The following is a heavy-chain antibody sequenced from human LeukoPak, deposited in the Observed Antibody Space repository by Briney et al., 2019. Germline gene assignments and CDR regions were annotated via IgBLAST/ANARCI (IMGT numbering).Heavy chain of an antibody. D-gene: IGHD5-24*01. J-gene: IGHJ4*02. CDR2: IIPILGIA. V-gene: IGHV1-69*04. CDR3: ARDPPREMATTKLDY. Sequence: GSSVKVSCKASGGTFSSYAISWVRQAPGQGLEWMGRIIPILGIANYAQKFQGRVTITADKSTSTAYMELSSLRSEDTAVYYCARDPPREMATTKLDYWGQGTLVTVSS. CDR1: GGTFSSYA.